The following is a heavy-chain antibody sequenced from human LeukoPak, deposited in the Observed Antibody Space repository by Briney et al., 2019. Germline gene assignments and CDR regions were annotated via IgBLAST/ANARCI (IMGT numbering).Heavy chain of an antibody. CDR3: AREQGPNYYDSSGFDY. V-gene: IGHV3-66*01. J-gene: IGHJ4*02. CDR2: IYSGGST. CDR1: GFTASSNY. D-gene: IGHD3-22*01. Sequence: GGSLRLSCAASGFTASSNYMSWVRQAPGKGLEWVSVIYSGGSTYYADSVKGRFTISRDNSKNTLYLQMNSLRAEDTAVYYCAREQGPNYYDSSGFDYRGQGTLVTVSS.